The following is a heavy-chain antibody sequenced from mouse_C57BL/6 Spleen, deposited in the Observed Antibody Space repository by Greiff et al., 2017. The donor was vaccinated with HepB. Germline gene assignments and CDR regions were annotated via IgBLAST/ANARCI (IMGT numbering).Heavy chain of an antibody. J-gene: IGHJ1*03. D-gene: IGHD1-1*01. V-gene: IGHV6-3*01. CDR1: GFTFSNYW. CDR3: TRSGSYYYGSSYWYFDV. Sequence: EVKLVESGGGLVQPGGSMKLSCVASGFTFSNYWMNWVRQSPEKGLEWVAQIRLKSDNYATHYAESVKGRFTISRDDSKSSVYLQMNNLRAEDTGIYYCTRSGSYYYGSSYWYFDVWGTGTTVTVSS. CDR2: IRLKSDNYAT.